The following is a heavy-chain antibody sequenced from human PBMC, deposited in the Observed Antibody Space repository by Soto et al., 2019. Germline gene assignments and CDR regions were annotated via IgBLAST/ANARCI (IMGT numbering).Heavy chain of an antibody. CDR2: ISGSGGST. CDR1: GFTFSSYA. D-gene: IGHD3-16*01. Sequence: SLRLSCAASGFTFSSYAMSWVRQAPGKGLEWVSAISGSGGSTYYADSVKGRFTISRDNSKNTLYLQMNSLRAEDTAVYYCAKAPKSLYYFDYWGQGTLDTVSS. J-gene: IGHJ4*02. V-gene: IGHV3-23*01. CDR3: AKAPKSLYYFDY.